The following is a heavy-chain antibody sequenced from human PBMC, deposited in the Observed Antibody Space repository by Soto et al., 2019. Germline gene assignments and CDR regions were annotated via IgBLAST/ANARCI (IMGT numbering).Heavy chain of an antibody. J-gene: IGHJ4*02. D-gene: IGHD4-17*01. CDR1: GFSFRNYG. CDR3: AKDYDYGDSLPFDC. CDR2: IIGNGDTA. Sequence: EVQLLEAGGGLVQPGGSLRLSCAASGFSFRNYGMSWVRQAPGKGLEWLSAIIGNGDTAYYADSVRGRFTISRDNSKNTLYLQLNDLGAEDTAIYYCAKDYDYGDSLPFDCWGQGPLVTASS. V-gene: IGHV3-23*01.